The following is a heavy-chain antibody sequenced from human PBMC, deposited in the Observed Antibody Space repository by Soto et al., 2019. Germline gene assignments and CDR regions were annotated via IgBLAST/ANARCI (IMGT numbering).Heavy chain of an antibody. V-gene: IGHV1-18*01. J-gene: IGHJ4*02. CDR2: ISTYDGHT. D-gene: IGHD3-10*01. Sequence: QVQLVQSGAEVKKPGASVKVSCKASGYVFIGYGICWVRQAPGHGLEWMGRISTYDGHTNYAQKFQGRVTMTTDTSTSTAYMELRSLRSDDKAVYYCARDLDGSGSYYTDYWGPGTLVTVSS. CDR3: ARDLDGSGSYYTDY. CDR1: GYVFIGYG.